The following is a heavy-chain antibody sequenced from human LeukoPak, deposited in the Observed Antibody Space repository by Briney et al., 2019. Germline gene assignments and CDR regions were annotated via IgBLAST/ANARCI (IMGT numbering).Heavy chain of an antibody. J-gene: IGHJ5*02. CDR2: ISGSGGST. CDR3: AKDRSSSGWYGASNWFDP. V-gene: IGHV3-23*01. CDR1: GFTFSSYA. D-gene: IGHD6-19*01. Sequence: GGSLRLSYAASGFTFSSYAMSWVRQAPGKGLEWVSAISGSGGSTYYADSVKGRFTISRDNSKNTLYLQMNSLRAEDTAVYYCAKDRSSSGWYGASNWFDPWGQGTLVTVSS.